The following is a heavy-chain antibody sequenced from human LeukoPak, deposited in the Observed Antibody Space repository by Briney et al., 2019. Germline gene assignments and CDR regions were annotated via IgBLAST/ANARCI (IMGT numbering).Heavy chain of an antibody. Sequence: GRSLRLSCAASGFTFSSYVMHWVHQAPGKGLEWVAIISYDGSNEYYADSVKGRFTISRDNSKNTLYLQMNSLRAEDTAVYYCAKDPHPLPQQLVSSYYFDYWGQGTLVTVSS. CDR1: GFTFSSYV. CDR3: AKDPHPLPQQLVSSYYFDY. CDR2: ISYDGSNE. V-gene: IGHV3-30*04. D-gene: IGHD6-13*01. J-gene: IGHJ4*02.